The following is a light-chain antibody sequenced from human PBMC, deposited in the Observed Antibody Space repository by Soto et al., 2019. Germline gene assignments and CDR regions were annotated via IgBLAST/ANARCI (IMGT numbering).Light chain of an antibody. CDR3: QQRSSWPIT. CDR2: DAS. Sequence: EIVLTQSPATLSLSPGERATLSCRASQSVSSHLVWYQQQPGQAPRLLISDASNRATGIPARFSGSGSGTDFTLTINSLEPEDFAVYYCQQRSSWPITFGQGTRLEI. J-gene: IGKJ5*01. V-gene: IGKV3-11*01. CDR1: QSVSSH.